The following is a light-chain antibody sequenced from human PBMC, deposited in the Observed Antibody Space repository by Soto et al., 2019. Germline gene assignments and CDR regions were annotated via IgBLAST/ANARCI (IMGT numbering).Light chain of an antibody. J-gene: IGKJ2*01. CDR3: QQSYSTPYT. Sequence: EIVLTQSPGTLSFSPGGRATLSCRASQSVTRRSLGWYPQRPGQAPRLLIDGASSRASGIPARFSGSGSGTDFTLTISSLQPEDFATYYCQQSYSTPYTFGQGTKVDI. CDR2: GAS. V-gene: IGKV3-20*01. CDR1: QSVTRRS.